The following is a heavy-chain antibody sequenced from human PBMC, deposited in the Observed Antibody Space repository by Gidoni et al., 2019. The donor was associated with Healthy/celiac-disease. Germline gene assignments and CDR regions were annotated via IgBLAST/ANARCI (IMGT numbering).Heavy chain of an antibody. D-gene: IGHD1-7*01. J-gene: IGHJ3*02. V-gene: IGHV4-31*03. CDR2: IYYSGST. CDR1: GASISSGRCS. Sequence: QVQLQESGPGLVKPSQTLSLTCTFSGASISSGRCSWRWIRPHPGKGLEWIGYIYYSGSTYYNPSLKSRVTISVDTSKNQFSLKLSSVTAADTAVYYCAGSRDFSWRSVTGGELDAFDIWGQGTMVTVSS. CDR3: AGSRDFSWRSVTGGELDAFDI.